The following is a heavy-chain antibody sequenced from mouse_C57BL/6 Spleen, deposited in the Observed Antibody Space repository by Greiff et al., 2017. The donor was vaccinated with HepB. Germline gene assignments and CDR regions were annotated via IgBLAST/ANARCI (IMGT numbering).Heavy chain of an antibody. CDR2: ISSGSSTI. CDR3: ARQGYPSYAMDY. V-gene: IGHV5-17*01. D-gene: IGHD2-2*01. CDR1: GFTFSDYG. J-gene: IGHJ4*01. Sequence: DVMLVESGGGLVKPGGSLKLSCAASGFTFSDYGMHWVRQAPEKGLEWVAYISSGSSTIYYADTVKGRFTISRDNAKNTLFLQMTSLRSEDTAMYYCARQGYPSYAMDYWGQGTSVTVSS.